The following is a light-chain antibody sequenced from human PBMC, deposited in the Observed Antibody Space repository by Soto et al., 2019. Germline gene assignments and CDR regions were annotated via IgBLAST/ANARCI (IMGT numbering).Light chain of an antibody. J-gene: IGLJ3*02. CDR3: HCYDSSLSGCV. Sequence: QSVLTQPASVSGAPGQRVTISCTGTSSNIGAGDDVHWYQQLPGTAPKLLIYGNSNRTSGVPYRFSGSKYATSASLAITGLQDEDEADDYCHCYDSSLSGCVFGVGTKLTVL. CDR2: GNS. V-gene: IGLV1-40*01. CDR1: SSNIGAGDD.